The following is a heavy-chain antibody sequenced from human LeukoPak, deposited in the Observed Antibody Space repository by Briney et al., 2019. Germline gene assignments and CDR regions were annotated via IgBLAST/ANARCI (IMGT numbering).Heavy chain of an antibody. CDR3: AKGGGGVLAS. CDR1: GFTFSDNY. V-gene: IGHV3-11*01. D-gene: IGHD3-16*01. J-gene: IGHJ4*02. Sequence: PGGSLRLSCAASGFTFSDNYMTWVRQAPGKGREWLSYISGNGGVIQYADSVKGRFTISRDTTKNTLYLQMNSLKADDTAVYYCAKGGGGVLASWGQGTLVTVSS. CDR2: ISGNGGVI.